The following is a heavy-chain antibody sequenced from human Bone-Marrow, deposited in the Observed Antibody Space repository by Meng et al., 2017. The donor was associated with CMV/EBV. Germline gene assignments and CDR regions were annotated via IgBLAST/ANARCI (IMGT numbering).Heavy chain of an antibody. V-gene: IGHV3-23*01. D-gene: IGHD2-21*02. CDR2: ISGDSSDS. Sequence: CAASGFTFDAYALTGVRQAPGTGLEWVESISGDSSDSYYEDSVKGRFIIYRDNSKNTLHLRMNSLTPEDTAIYYCARRMAVTALDHWGQGALVTVSS. J-gene: IGHJ4*02. CDR3: ARRMAVTALDH. CDR1: GFTFDAYA.